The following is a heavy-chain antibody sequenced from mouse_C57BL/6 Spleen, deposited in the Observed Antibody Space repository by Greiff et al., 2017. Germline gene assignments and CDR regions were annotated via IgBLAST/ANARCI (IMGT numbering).Heavy chain of an antibody. CDR1: GYSFTGYY. V-gene: IGHV1-42*01. Sequence: VQLQQSGPELVKPGASVKISCKASGYSFTGYYMNWVKQSPEKSLEWIGEINPSTGGTTYNQKFKAKATLTVDKSSSTAYMQLKSLTSEDSAVYYCATTLPSGYAMDYWGQGTSVTVSA. CDR3: ATTLPSGYAMDY. J-gene: IGHJ4*01. D-gene: IGHD6-1*01. CDR2: INPSTGGT.